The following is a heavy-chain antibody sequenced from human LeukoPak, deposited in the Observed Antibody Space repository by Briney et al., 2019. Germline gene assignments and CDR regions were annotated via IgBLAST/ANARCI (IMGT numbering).Heavy chain of an antibody. Sequence: SVKVSCKASGGTFSSYAISWVRQAPGQGLERMGRIIPILGIANYAQKFQGRVTITADKSTSTAYMELSSLRSEDTAVYYCARDRNYGDYRSVLDYWGQGTLVTVSS. V-gene: IGHV1-69*04. CDR1: GGTFSSYA. CDR3: ARDRNYGDYRSVLDY. J-gene: IGHJ4*02. CDR2: IIPILGIA. D-gene: IGHD4-17*01.